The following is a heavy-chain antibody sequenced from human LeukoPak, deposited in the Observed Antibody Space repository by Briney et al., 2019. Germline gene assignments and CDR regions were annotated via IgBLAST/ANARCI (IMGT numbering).Heavy chain of an antibody. CDR2: INPNSGGT. CDR3: ARDLRDGYNFGY. Sequence: ASVKVSCKASGYTFTGYYMHRVRQAPGQGLEWMGWINPNSGGTNYAQKFQGRVTMTRDTSISTAYMELSRLRSDDTAVYYCARDLRDGYNFGYWGQGTLVTVSS. J-gene: IGHJ4*02. V-gene: IGHV1-2*02. CDR1: GYTFTGYY. D-gene: IGHD5-24*01.